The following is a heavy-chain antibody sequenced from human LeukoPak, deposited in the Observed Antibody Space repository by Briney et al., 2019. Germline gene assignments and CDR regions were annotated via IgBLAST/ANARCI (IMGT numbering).Heavy chain of an antibody. CDR1: GYTFTDYA. J-gene: IGHJ3*02. CDR2: INTNTGNP. D-gene: IGHD3-22*01. Sequence: GASVKVSCKASGYTFTDYAINWVRQAPGQGLEWMGWINTNTGNPTYAQGFTGRFVFSLDTSVSTAYLQISSLKAEDTAVYYCARVDSRRAFDIWGQGTMVTVSS. CDR3: ARVDSRRAFDI. V-gene: IGHV7-4-1*02.